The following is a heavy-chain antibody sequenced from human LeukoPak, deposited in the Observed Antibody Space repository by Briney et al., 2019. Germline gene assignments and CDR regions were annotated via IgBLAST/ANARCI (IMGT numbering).Heavy chain of an antibody. CDR1: GGSISTAY. J-gene: IGHJ5*02. CDR3: ARATGVSTAVNWFDP. V-gene: IGHV4-59*12. Sequence: PSETLSLTCSVSGGSISTAYWSWIRQPPGKGLEWIGNIHYSGSTYYNPSLKSRVTISVDTSKNQFSLKLSSVTAADTAVYYCARATGVSTAVNWFDPWGQGTLVTVSS. D-gene: IGHD4-11*01. CDR2: IHYSGST.